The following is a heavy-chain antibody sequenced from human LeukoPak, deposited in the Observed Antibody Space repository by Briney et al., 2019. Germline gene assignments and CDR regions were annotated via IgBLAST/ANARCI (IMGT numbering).Heavy chain of an antibody. Sequence: ASVKVSCKASGYTFTRYYMHWVRQAPGQGLEWMGIISPSGGSTSYAQKFQGRVTMTRDTSTSTVYMELSSLRSEDTAVYYCARGGGGLYYYDSSGYYAYWGQGTLVTVSS. CDR3: ARGGGGLYYYDSSGYYAY. V-gene: IGHV1-46*01. CDR2: ISPSGGST. J-gene: IGHJ4*02. D-gene: IGHD3-22*01. CDR1: GYTFTRYY.